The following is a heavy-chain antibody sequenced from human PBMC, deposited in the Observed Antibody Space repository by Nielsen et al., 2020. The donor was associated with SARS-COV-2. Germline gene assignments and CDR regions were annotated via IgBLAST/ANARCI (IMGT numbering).Heavy chain of an antibody. D-gene: IGHD4-17*01. J-gene: IGHJ6*03. CDR2: IIPIFGTA. Sequence: SVKVSCKASGYTFTSYAMNWVRQAPGQGLEWMGGIIPIFGTANYAQKFQGRVTITADESTSTAYMELSSLRSEDTAVYYCASRSDTTVPTYYYYYMDVWGKGTTVTVS. CDR3: ASRSDTTVPTYYYYYMDV. CDR1: GYTFTSYA. V-gene: IGHV1-69*13.